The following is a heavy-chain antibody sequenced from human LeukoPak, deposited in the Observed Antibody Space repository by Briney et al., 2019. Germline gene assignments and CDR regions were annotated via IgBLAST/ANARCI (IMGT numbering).Heavy chain of an antibody. CDR3: ARDIGSGTTGTTGVLVN. V-gene: IGHV1-69*06. J-gene: IGHJ4*02. D-gene: IGHD1-1*01. Sequence: ASVKVSCKASGGTFSSYAINWVRQAPGQGLEWMGGIIPIFGTANYAQKFQGRVTITADISTYTAYMELSSLRAEDTAVYYCARDIGSGTTGTTGVLVNWGQGTLVTVSS. CDR2: IIPIFGTA. CDR1: GGTFSSYA.